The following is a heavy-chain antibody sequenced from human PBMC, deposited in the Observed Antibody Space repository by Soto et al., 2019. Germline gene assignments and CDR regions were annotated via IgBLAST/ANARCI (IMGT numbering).Heavy chain of an antibody. CDR2: ISYDGSNK. J-gene: IGHJ3*02. V-gene: IGHV3-30*03. D-gene: IGHD6-19*01. CDR1: GFTFSSYG. CDR3: AARPTIAVAGTGGAFDI. Sequence: QVQLVESGGGVVQPGRSLRLSCAASGFTFSSYGMHWVRQAPGKGLEWVAVISYDGSNKYYADSVKGRFTISRDNSKNTLYLQMNSLRAEDTAVYDCAARPTIAVAGTGGAFDIWGQGTMVTVSS.